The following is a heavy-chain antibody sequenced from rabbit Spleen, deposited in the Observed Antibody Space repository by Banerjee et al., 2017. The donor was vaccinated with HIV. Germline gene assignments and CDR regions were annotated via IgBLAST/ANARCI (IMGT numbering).Heavy chain of an antibody. CDR2: INTATGKP. CDR3: ARDRYGSSNSYYLDYLNL. V-gene: IGHV1S45*01. D-gene: IGHD1-1*01. J-gene: IGHJ4*01. CDR1: GFSFSHGYD. Sequence: QAHLEESGGGLVVPEGSLTLTCNASGFSFSHGYDMCWVRQAPGRGLEWIACINTATGKPVYATWAKGRFTISTTSSTTVTLQMTSLTAADTATYFCARDRYGSSNSYYLDYLNLWGPGTLVTVS.